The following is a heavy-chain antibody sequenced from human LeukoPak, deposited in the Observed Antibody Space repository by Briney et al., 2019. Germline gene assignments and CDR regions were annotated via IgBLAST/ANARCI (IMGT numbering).Heavy chain of an antibody. CDR2: IYYRSKWYN. J-gene: IGHJ4*02. Sequence: SQTLSLTCAVSGDSASSNGGAWNWIRQSPSRGLEWLGRIYYRSKWYNDYAVSVKSRMTINPDTSKNQFSLQLNSVTPEDTAVYYSAREEANYFDYWGQGTLVTVSS. CDR1: GDSASSNGGA. CDR3: AREEANYFDY. V-gene: IGHV6-1*01. D-gene: IGHD1-26*01.